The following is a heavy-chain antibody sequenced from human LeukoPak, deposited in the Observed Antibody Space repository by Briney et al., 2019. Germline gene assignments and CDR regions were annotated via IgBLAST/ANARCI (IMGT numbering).Heavy chain of an antibody. D-gene: IGHD3-22*01. CDR1: GYIFTDYG. V-gene: IGHV1-3*01. Sequence: ASVKVSCKTSGYIFTDYGMHWVGQAPGQRLEWMGWINGGNGDAKYSQNFQGRVTIIRDTSASTAYMELSSLRSEDTAVYYCARVPLHDSSGHYYPHWGQGTLVIVSS. J-gene: IGHJ1*01. CDR3: ARVPLHDSSGHYYPH. CDR2: INGGNGDA.